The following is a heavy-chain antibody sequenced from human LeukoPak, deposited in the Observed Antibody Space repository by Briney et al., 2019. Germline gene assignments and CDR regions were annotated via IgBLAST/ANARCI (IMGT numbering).Heavy chain of an antibody. CDR3: AREGASSSWYYFDY. CDR1: GYTFTSNG. CDR2: ISAYNGNT. V-gene: IGHV1-18*01. J-gene: IGHJ4*02. Sequence: ASVKVSCKASGYTFTSNGISWVRQAPGQGLEWMGWISAYNGNTDYAQKLQGRVTMTTDTSTSTAYMELRSLRSDDTAVYYCAREGASSSWYYFDYWGQGTLVTVSS. D-gene: IGHD6-13*01.